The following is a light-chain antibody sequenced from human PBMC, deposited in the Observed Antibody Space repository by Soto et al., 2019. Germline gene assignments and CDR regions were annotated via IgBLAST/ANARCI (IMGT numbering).Light chain of an antibody. V-gene: IGKV3-20*01. Sequence: EIVLAQSPGTLSLSPGESATLSCRASQSVSSSFLAWYQQKAGQAPRLLIYGASRRATGTPDRFSGSGSGTDFTLTISRLEPEDFAVYYCQQYVSSPWAFGQGTKVDI. CDR2: GAS. CDR3: QQYVSSPWA. J-gene: IGKJ1*01. CDR1: QSVSSSF.